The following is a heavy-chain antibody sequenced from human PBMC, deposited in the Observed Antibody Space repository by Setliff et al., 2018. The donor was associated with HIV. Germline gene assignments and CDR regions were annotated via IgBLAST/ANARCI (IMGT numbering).Heavy chain of an antibody. V-gene: IGHV3-23*01. J-gene: IGHJ4*02. CDR3: AREDSSWYGSLDY. CDR2: IRGSGSGDTT. Sequence: GGSLRLSCAASGSIFSSYAMTWVRQAPGKGLEWVSTIRGSGSGDTTHYADFVKGRFTISRDNSKNTVYLQMNGLRAEDMAIYYCAREDSSWYGSLDYWGQGTPVTVYS. CDR1: GSIFSSYA. D-gene: IGHD6-13*01.